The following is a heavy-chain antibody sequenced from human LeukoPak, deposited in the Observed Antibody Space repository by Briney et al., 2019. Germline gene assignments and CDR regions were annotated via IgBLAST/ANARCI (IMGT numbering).Heavy chain of an antibody. D-gene: IGHD4-17*01. V-gene: IGHV3-21*01. J-gene: IGHJ3*02. CDR2: ISSSSTYI. CDR1: GFTFSSYA. Sequence: SGGSLRLSCAASGFTFSSYAMSWVRQAPGKGLEWVSSISSSSTYIYYADSVKGRFTISRDNAKNSLYLQMNSLRAEDTAVYYCARDSGGDYVAFDIWGQGTMVTVSS. CDR3: ARDSGGDYVAFDI.